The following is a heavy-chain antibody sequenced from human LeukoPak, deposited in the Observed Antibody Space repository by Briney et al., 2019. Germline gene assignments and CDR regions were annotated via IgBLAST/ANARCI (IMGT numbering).Heavy chain of an antibody. CDR3: AKDRGGKTSSNWFDP. CDR1: GFTFSSYA. V-gene: IGHV3-23*01. CDR2: CSGSGSST. D-gene: IGHD3-16*01. Sequence: GGSLRLSCAGFGFTFSSYAMTWVRQAPGKGLEWVSSCSGSGSSTYYADSVKGRFTISRDNSKNTLYLQMNSLRAEDTAVYYCAKDRGGKTSSNWFDPWGQGTLVTVSS. J-gene: IGHJ5*02.